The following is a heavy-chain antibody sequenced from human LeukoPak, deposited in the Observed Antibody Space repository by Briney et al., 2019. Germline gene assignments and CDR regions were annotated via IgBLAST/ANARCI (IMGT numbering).Heavy chain of an antibody. D-gene: IGHD2-15*01. CDR2: IKKDGSEK. J-gene: IGHJ6*03. CDR3: ARSCSGGSCCFPLYYYYYMDV. Sequence: GGSLRLSCAASGFTFSSYWMSWVRQAPGKGLEWVANIKKDGSEKYYVDSVKGRFTISRDNSKNTLYLQMGSLRAEDMAVYYCARSCSGGSCCFPLYYYYYMDVWGKGTTVTVSS. CDR1: GFTFSSYW. V-gene: IGHV3-7*01.